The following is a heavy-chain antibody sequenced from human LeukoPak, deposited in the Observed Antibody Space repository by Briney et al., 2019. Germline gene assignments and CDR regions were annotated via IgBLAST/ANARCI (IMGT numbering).Heavy chain of an antibody. Sequence: PSETLSLTCTVSGGSISNYYWSWIRQPPGKGLEWIGYIYYSGSTNYNPSLMSRVTISVDTSKNQFSLKLSSVTAADTAVYYCARAGSQRYYYGSGSYGRSSFFDYWGQGTLVTVSS. J-gene: IGHJ4*02. CDR1: GGSISNYY. V-gene: IGHV4-59*12. CDR2: IYYSGST. CDR3: ARAGSQRYYYGSGSYGRSSFFDY. D-gene: IGHD3-10*01.